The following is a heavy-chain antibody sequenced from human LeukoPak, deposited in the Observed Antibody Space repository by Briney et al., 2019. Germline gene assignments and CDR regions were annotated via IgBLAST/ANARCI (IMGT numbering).Heavy chain of an antibody. Sequence: LETLSLTCAVSGGSISGYYWSWIREPPGEGLGWCGYIYYSGSTNYNPSLKRPVTISVDTSKTQFSLKLSSVTAADTAVYYCARVGLGGYYYYYYGMDVWGQGTTVTVSS. CDR3: ARVGLGGYYYYYYGMDV. D-gene: IGHD3-3*01. CDR1: GGSISGYY. V-gene: IGHV4-59*01. CDR2: IYYSGST. J-gene: IGHJ6*02.